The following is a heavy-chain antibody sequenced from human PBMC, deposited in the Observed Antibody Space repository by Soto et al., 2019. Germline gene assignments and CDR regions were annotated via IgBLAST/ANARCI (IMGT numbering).Heavy chain of an antibody. J-gene: IGHJ6*02. Sequence: GGSLRLSCAASGFTVSSNYMSWVRQAPGKGLEWVSVIYSGGSTYYADSVKGRFTISRDNSKNTLYLQMNSLRAEDTAGYYCSSTETSTTRGHSYRDYNFDGKDVWGQGTTVTVSS. D-gene: IGHD5-18*01. V-gene: IGHV3-53*01. CDR3: SSTETSTTRGHSYRDYNFDGKDV. CDR1: GFTVSSNY. CDR2: IYSGGST.